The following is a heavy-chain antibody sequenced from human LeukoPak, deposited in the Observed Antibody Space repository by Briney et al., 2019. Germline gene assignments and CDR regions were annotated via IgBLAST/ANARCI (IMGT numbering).Heavy chain of an antibody. CDR1: GFSFSSYA. Sequence: GGSLRLSCSASGFSFSSYAMTWVRQAPGKGLEWVAVISYDGSNKYYADSVKGRFTISRDNSKNTLYLQMNSLRAEDTAVYYCAREDPVVVKYNFDYWGQGTLVTVSS. CDR3: AREDPVVVKYNFDY. CDR2: ISYDGSNK. J-gene: IGHJ4*02. D-gene: IGHD3-22*01. V-gene: IGHV3-30-3*01.